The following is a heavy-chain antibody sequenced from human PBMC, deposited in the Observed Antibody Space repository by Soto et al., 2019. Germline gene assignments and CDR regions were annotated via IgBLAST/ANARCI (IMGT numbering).Heavy chain of an antibody. D-gene: IGHD3-9*01. V-gene: IGHV5-10-1*01. CDR3: ARHGNYDILTGPSYYYYGMDV. CDR1: GYSFTSYW. J-gene: IGHJ6*02. Sequence: PGESLKISCKGSGYSFTSYWISWVRQMPGKGLEWMGRIDPSDSYTNYSPSFQDHVTISADKSISTAYLQWSSLKASDTAMYYCARHGNYDILTGPSYYYYGMDVWGQGTTVTVSS. CDR2: IDPSDSYT.